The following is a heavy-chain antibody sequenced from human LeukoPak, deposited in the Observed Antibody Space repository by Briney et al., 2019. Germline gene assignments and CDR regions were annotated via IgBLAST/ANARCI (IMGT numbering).Heavy chain of an antibody. CDR1: GYTFTSYY. J-gene: IGHJ4*02. CDR3: ARGYYYDSSGYNPPGY. CDR2: INPSGGNT. V-gene: IGHV1-46*01. D-gene: IGHD3-22*01. Sequence: ASVKVSCKASGYTFTSYYMHWVRQAPGQGLEWMGIINPSGGNTSYAQKFQGRVTMTRDTSTSTVYMELSSLRSEDTAVYYCARGYYYDSSGYNPPGYWGQGTLVTVSS.